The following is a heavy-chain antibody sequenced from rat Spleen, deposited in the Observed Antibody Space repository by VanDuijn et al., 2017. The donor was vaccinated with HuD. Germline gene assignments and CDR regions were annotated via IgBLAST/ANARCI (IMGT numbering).Heavy chain of an antibody. V-gene: IGHV5-29*01. J-gene: IGHJ2*01. Sequence: EVQLVESDGGLVQPGRSLKLSCAASGFTFSDYYMAWVRQAPTKGLEWVATISYDGSSTYYRDSVKGRFTISRDNAKSTLYLQMDSLRSEDTATYYCARSRVGIPYFDYWGQGVMVTVSS. CDR3: ARSRVGIPYFDY. D-gene: IGHD3-8*01. CDR2: ISYDGSST. CDR1: GFTFSDYY.